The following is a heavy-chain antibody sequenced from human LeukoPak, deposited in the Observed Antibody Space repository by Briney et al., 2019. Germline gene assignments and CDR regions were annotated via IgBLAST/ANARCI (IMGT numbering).Heavy chain of an antibody. D-gene: IGHD5-18*01. V-gene: IGHV1-69*05. Sequence: SSVKVSCKASGGTFSRYAISWVRQAPGQGLEGMGGIIPIFGTANYAQKFQGRVTITTDESTSTAYMGLSSLRSEDTAVYYCAVTKSGYSYGSPSYYFDYWGQGTLVTVSS. CDR2: IIPIFGTA. CDR3: AVTKSGYSYGSPSYYFDY. CDR1: GGTFSRYA. J-gene: IGHJ4*02.